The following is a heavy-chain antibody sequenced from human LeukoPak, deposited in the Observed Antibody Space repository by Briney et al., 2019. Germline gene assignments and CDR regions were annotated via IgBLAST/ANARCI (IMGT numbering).Heavy chain of an antibody. V-gene: IGHV3-49*04. D-gene: IGHD3-10*01. J-gene: IGHJ1*01. CDR3: SLSGSG. Sequence: GGSLRLSCTTSGSSFVAYTIVWVRQPPGKGLEWGGFIKRKEDGGTTHYAASVKGRLSISRDDSISIVDLRLTRLGAEDTETYHCSLSGSGWGQDSLVTVSS. CDR2: IKRKEDGGTT. CDR1: GSSFVAYT.